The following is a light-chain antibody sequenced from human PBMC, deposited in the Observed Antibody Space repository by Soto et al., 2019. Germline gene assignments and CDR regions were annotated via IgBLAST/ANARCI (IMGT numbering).Light chain of an antibody. Sequence: QSALTQPASVSGSPGQSITISCTGTSSDVGGIKYVSWYQHYPGKAPKLMICDVSNRPSGVSNRFSGSKSGNTASLTISGLQAEDEADYYCSAFTGTTYVFGTGTKLTVL. CDR2: DVS. CDR1: SSDVGGIKY. CDR3: SAFTGTTYV. J-gene: IGLJ1*01. V-gene: IGLV2-14*03.